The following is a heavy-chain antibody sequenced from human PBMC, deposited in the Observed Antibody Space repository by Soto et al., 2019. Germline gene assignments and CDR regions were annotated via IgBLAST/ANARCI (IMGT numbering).Heavy chain of an antibody. J-gene: IGHJ6*02. CDR1: SGTISSRSHY. D-gene: IGHD1-1*01. CDR3: ARQGRNTRIVLIKHYATDF. CDR2: IDDSGST. Sequence: SETLSLTCTVSSGTISSRSHYWAWIRQPPGKGLEWIGVIDDSGSTHYSESLKSRVTISVDTSKNQFSLKVSSVTATDTAVYYCARQGRNTRIVLIKHYATDFWGQGTAVTVSS. V-gene: IGHV4-39*01.